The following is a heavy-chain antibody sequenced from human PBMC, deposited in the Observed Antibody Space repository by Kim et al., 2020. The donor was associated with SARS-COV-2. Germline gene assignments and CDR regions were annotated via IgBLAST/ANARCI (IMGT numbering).Heavy chain of an antibody. V-gene: IGHV1-69*13. Sequence: SVKVSCKASGGTFSSYAISWVRQTPGQGLEWMGGIIPIFGTANYAQKFQGRVTITADESTGTVYMELISLRSEDTAVYYCARREITMVRGVIGIHYYYYGMDVWGQGPTVTVSS. CDR3: ARREITMVRGVIGIHYYYYGMDV. J-gene: IGHJ6*02. CDR1: GGTFSSYA. CDR2: IIPIFGTA. D-gene: IGHD3-10*01.